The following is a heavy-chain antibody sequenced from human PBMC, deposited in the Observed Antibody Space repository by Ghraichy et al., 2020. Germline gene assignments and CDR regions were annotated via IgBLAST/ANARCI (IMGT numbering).Heavy chain of an antibody. Sequence: SCTVSGYSISSGYYWGWIRQPPGKGLEWIGSIYHSGSTYYNPSLKSRVTISVDTSKNQFSLKLSSVTAADTAVYYCARVPDQWLVGTNWFDPWGQGTLVTVSS. J-gene: IGHJ5*02. CDR2: IYHSGST. CDR1: GYSISSGYY. V-gene: IGHV4-38-2*02. CDR3: ARVPDQWLVGTNWFDP. D-gene: IGHD6-19*01.